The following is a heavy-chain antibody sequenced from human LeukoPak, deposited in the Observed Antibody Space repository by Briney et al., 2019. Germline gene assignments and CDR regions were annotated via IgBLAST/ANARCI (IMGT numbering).Heavy chain of an antibody. D-gene: IGHD3-22*01. Sequence: GRSLRLSCAASGFTFSSYAMHWVRQAPGKGLEWVAVISYDGSNKYYADSVKGRFTISRDNSKNTLYLQMNSLRAEDTAVYYCANPYYDSSGYHYWGQGTLVTVSS. CDR3: ANPYYDSSGYHY. CDR1: GFTFSSYA. J-gene: IGHJ4*02. V-gene: IGHV3-30-3*01. CDR2: ISYDGSNK.